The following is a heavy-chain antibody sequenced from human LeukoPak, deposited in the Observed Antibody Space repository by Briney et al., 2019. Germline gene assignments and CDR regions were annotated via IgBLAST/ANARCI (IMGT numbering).Heavy chain of an antibody. V-gene: IGHV1-69*06. J-gene: IGHJ6*03. D-gene: IGHD2-2*01. Sequence: GASVKVSCKASGGTFSSYAISWVRQAPGQGLEWMGGIIPIFGTANYAQKFRGRVTITADKSTRTAYMELSSLRSDDTAVYYCAREGSYCSSTSCSRYYMDVWGKGTTVAVSS. CDR2: IIPIFGTA. CDR1: GGTFSSYA. CDR3: AREGSYCSSTSCSRYYMDV.